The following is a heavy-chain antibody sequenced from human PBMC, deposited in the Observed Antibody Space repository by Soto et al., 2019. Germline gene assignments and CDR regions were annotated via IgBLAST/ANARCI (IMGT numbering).Heavy chain of an antibody. CDR1: GYTFTRYY. J-gene: IGHJ4*02. Sequence: QVQVVQSGAEVKKPGASVKVSCKASGYTFTRYYIHWVRQAPGQGLEWMGIINPSGGSTSFAQKFQGRVAMTRDTSTSTVYMELSSLTSEDTAVYYCARGGGCSGGSCSNFDYWGQGTLVTVSS. CDR2: INPSGGST. V-gene: IGHV1-46*03. D-gene: IGHD2-15*01. CDR3: ARGGGCSGGSCSNFDY.